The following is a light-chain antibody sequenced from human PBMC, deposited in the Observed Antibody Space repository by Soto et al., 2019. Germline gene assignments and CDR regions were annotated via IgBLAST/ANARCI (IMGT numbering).Light chain of an antibody. CDR1: SSDVGGYNY. V-gene: IGLV2-14*01. Sequence: QSLLAQPACVSGSPGQSITISCTGASSDVGGYNYVSWYQQHPGKAPKLMIYEVSNRPSGVSNRFSGSKSGHTASLTISGLQSEDEADYFCTSYTSSTTLDVFGTGTKVTVL. CDR3: TSYTSSTTLDV. CDR2: EVS. J-gene: IGLJ1*01.